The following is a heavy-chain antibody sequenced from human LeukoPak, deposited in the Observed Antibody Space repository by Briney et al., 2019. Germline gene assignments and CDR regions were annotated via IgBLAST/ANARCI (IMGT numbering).Heavy chain of an antibody. CDR1: GFTFSSYA. CDR3: VHSYYYDSSGIDY. V-gene: IGHV3-23*01. D-gene: IGHD3-22*01. J-gene: IGHJ4*02. Sequence: PGGTLRLSCAASGFTFSSYAMSWVRQAPGKGLEWVSAISGSGGSTYYADSVKGRFTISRDNSKNTLYLQMNSLRAEDTAVYYCVHSYYYDSSGIDYWGQGTLVTVSS. CDR2: ISGSGGST.